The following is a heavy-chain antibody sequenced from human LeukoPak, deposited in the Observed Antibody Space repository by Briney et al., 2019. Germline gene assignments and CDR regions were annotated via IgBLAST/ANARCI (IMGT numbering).Heavy chain of an antibody. CDR2: INHSGST. D-gene: IGHD1-14*01. CDR3: ARGVTTKPFDY. Sequence: SETLSLTCAAYGVSFSGYYWSWIRQPPGKGLEWIGEINHSGSTNYNPSLKSRVTISVDTPKNQFSLKLSSVTAADTAVYYCARGVTTKPFDYWGQGTLVTVSS. CDR1: GVSFSGYY. V-gene: IGHV4-34*01. J-gene: IGHJ4*02.